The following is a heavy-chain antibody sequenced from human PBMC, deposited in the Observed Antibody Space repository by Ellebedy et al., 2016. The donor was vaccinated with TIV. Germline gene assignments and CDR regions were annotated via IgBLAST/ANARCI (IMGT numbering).Heavy chain of an antibody. CDR3: VKGSGTMDV. CDR1: GFTFSASG. D-gene: IGHD1-1*01. CDR2: ISSGGIT. V-gene: IGHV3-23*01. J-gene: IGHJ6*02. Sequence: PGGSLRLSCAASGFTFSASGMTWARQAPGQGLEWVSGISSGGITYYADSVRGRFTISRDNSKNTLYLQMNSLRAEDTATYYCVKGSGTMDVWGQGTTVTVSS.